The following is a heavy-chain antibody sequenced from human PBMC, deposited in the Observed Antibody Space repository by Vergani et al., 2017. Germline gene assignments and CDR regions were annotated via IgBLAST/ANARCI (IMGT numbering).Heavy chain of an antibody. J-gene: IGHJ6*02. Sequence: EVQLVESGGGLVKPGGSLRLSCAASGFTFSNAWMSWVRQAPGKGLEWVGRIKSKTDGGTTDYAAPVKGRFTISRDDSKNTLYLQMNSLKTEDTAVYYCAKERVEQWLVRDYYGMDVWGQGTTVTVSS. D-gene: IGHD6-19*01. CDR2: IKSKTDGGTT. V-gene: IGHV3-15*01. CDR1: GFTFSNAW. CDR3: AKERVEQWLVRDYYGMDV.